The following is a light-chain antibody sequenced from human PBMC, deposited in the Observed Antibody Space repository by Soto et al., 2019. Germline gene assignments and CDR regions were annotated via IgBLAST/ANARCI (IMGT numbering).Light chain of an antibody. V-gene: IGKV1-27*01. CDR1: QGISNF. CDR2: AAS. CDR3: QEYNSAPWT. Sequence: DLQMTQSPSSLSASVGDRVTITCRASQGISNFLAWHQQKPGKVPKLLIYAASTLQSGVPSRFSASGSGTDFTLTITSLQPEDVATYHCQEYNSAPWTFGQGTKVDIK. J-gene: IGKJ1*01.